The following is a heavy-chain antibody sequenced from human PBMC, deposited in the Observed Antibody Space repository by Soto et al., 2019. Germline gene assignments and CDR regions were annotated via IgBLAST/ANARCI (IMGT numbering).Heavy chain of an antibody. J-gene: IGHJ4*02. CDR1: GFTFSSYW. D-gene: IGHD2-2*01. CDR2: INSDGSST. Sequence: EVQLVESGGGLVQPGGSLRLSCAASGFTFSSYWMHWVRQAPGKGLVWVSRINSDGSSTTYADSVKGRFTISRDNAKNTLELQMNSLGPEDTAVYYCARVETWISTSCYSAVDYWGQGTVVTVSS. V-gene: IGHV3-74*03. CDR3: ARVETWISTSCYSAVDY.